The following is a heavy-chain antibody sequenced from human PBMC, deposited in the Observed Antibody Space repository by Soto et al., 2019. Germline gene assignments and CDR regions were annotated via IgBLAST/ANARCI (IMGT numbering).Heavy chain of an antibody. CDR1: GYTFTSYG. CDR2: ISAYNGNT. D-gene: IGHD2-2*01. Sequence: ASVKVSCKASGYTFTSYGISWVRQAPGQGLEWMGWISAYNGNTNYAQKLQGRVTMTTDTSTSTAYMDLRSLRSDDTAVYYCARDVAYSYCSSTSCYGRAWFDPWGQGTLVTVSS. V-gene: IGHV1-18*01. CDR3: ARDVAYSYCSSTSCYGRAWFDP. J-gene: IGHJ5*02.